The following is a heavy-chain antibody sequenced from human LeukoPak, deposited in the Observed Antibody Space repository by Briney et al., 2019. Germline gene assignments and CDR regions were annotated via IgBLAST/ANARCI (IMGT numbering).Heavy chain of an antibody. CDR2: IYYSGST. J-gene: IGHJ4*02. CDR1: GGSISSYY. CDR3: ARDRRRDGYNFDI. Sequence: PSETLSLTCTVSGGSISSYYWSWIRQPPGKGLEWIGYIYYSGSTNYNPSLKSRVTISVDTSKNQFSLKLSSVTAADTAVYYCARDRRRDGYNFDIWGQGTLIIVSS. D-gene: IGHD5-24*01. V-gene: IGHV4-59*01.